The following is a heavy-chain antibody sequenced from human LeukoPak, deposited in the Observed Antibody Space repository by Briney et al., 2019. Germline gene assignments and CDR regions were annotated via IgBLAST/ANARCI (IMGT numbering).Heavy chain of an antibody. CDR3: ARTYSGGTGGGWFDP. Sequence: SETLSLTCTVSGGSISSGSYYWSWIRQPAGKGLEWIGRIYTSGSTNYNPSLKSRVTISVDTSKNQFSLKLSSVTAADTAVYYCARTYSGGTGGGWFDPWGQGTLVTVSS. V-gene: IGHV4-61*02. D-gene: IGHD3-10*01. CDR2: IYTSGST. CDR1: GGSISSGSYY. J-gene: IGHJ5*02.